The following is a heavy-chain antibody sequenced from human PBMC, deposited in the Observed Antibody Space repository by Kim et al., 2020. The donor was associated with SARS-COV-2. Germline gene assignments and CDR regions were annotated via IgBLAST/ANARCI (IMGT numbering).Heavy chain of an antibody. CDR1: GGSISSYY. CDR2: IYYSGST. Sequence: SETLSLTCTVSGGSISSYYWSWIRQPPGKGLEWIGYIYYSGSTNYNPSLKSRVTISVDTSKNQFSLKLSSVTAADTAVYYCAREGYCSGGSCYGKATKGDAFDIWGQGTMVTVSS. J-gene: IGHJ3*02. CDR3: AREGYCSGGSCYGKATKGDAFDI. V-gene: IGHV4-59*13. D-gene: IGHD2-15*01.